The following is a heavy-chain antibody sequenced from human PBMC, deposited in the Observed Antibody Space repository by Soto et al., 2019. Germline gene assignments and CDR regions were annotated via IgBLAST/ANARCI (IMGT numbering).Heavy chain of an antibody. CDR2: ISGSGGST. V-gene: IGHV3-23*01. CDR1: GFTFSSYA. D-gene: IGHD2-21*01. Sequence: GGSLRLSCAASGFTFSSYAMSWARQAPGKGLEWVSAISGSGGSTYYADSVKGRFTISRDNSKNTLYLQMNSLRAEDTAVYYCAKSLEGRHIYYYYYMDVWGKGTTVTVSS. CDR3: AKSLEGRHIYYYYYMDV. J-gene: IGHJ6*03.